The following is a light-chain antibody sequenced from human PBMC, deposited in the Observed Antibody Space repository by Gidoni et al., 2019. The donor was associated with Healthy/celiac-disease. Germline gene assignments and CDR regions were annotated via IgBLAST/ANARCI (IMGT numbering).Light chain of an antibody. CDR2: LGS. Sequence: DIVMTHSPLSLPVTPGEPASIYCRSSQSLLHSNGYNYLDWYLQKPGQSPQLLIYLGSNRASGVPARFSGSGSGTDFTLKISRVEAEDFGVYYCMQALQTPWAFGQGTKVEIK. CDR1: QSLLHSNGYNY. V-gene: IGKV2-28*01. J-gene: IGKJ1*01. CDR3: MQALQTPWA.